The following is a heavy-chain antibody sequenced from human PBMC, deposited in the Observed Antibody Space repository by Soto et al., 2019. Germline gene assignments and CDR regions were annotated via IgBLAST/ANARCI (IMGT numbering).Heavy chain of an antibody. D-gene: IGHD1-26*01. V-gene: IGHV5-10-1*01. Sequence: GEALKISCKGSGYSFTSYWISWVRQMPGKGLEWMGSIDPRDSYTKYRPTFQGHVNISADNSISTAYLQWSSLKASDTAMYYCAIHAGNDSFDIWGQGTMVTVSS. CDR3: AIHAGNDSFDI. CDR2: IDPRDSYT. J-gene: IGHJ3*02. CDR1: GYSFTSYW.